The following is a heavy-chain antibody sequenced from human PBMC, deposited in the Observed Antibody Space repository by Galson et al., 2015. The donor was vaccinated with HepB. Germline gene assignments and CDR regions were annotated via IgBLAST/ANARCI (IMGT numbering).Heavy chain of an antibody. Sequence: SLRLACAASGAAFSSHGMHWVRQAPGQGLEWVALIWFDGSKDYYADSVKGRFTISRDNSNNMLYLQMNNLRVDDTAVYYFARYYGNYRAFDSWGQGTLVTVSS. D-gene: IGHD4-11*01. CDR2: IWFDGSKD. CDR3: ARYYGNYRAFDS. CDR1: GAAFSSHG. V-gene: IGHV3-33*01. J-gene: IGHJ4*02.